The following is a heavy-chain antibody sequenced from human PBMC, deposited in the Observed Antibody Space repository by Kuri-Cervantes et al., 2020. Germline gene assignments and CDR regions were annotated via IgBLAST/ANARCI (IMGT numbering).Heavy chain of an antibody. CDR2: IWYDGSNK. V-gene: IGHV3-33*01. J-gene: IGHJ6*02. CDR1: GFTFSSYG. Sequence: GESLKISCAASGFTFSSYGMHWVRQAPGKGLEWVAVIWYDGSNKYYADSVKGRFTISRDNSKNTLYLQMSSLRSEDTAVYYCARVNRDEAALRYFDWLLYQFEYYYYYYGMDVWGQGTTVTVSS. CDR3: ARVNRDEAALRYFDWLLYQFEYYYYYYGMDV. D-gene: IGHD3-9*01.